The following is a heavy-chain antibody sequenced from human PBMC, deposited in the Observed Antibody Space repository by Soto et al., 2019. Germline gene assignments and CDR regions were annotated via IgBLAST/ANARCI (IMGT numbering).Heavy chain of an antibody. Sequence: VASVKVSCKASGGTFSSYAISWVRQAPGQGLEWMGGIIPIFGTANYAQKFQGRVTITADESTSTAYMELSSLRSEDTAVYYCARDRDYGDLLVFDYWGQGTLVTVSS. D-gene: IGHD4-17*01. V-gene: IGHV1-69*13. J-gene: IGHJ4*02. CDR2: IIPIFGTA. CDR3: ARDRDYGDLLVFDY. CDR1: GGTFSSYA.